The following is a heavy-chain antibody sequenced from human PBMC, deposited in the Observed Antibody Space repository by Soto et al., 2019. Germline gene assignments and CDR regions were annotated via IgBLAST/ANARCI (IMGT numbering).Heavy chain of an antibody. V-gene: IGHV4-59*11. CDR2: IYHTVNT. Sequence: QVQLQESGPRLVKPSETLSLTCSVSGVSIGSHFWSWIRQAPGKGPELVGYIYHTVNTNYNPVLKSRVTISMDTSENQLSLQLSSVTVADTAVYYCARLQYTVVTALDIWGQGTMVTVSS. D-gene: IGHD2-15*01. J-gene: IGHJ3*02. CDR3: ARLQYTVVTALDI. CDR1: GVSIGSHF.